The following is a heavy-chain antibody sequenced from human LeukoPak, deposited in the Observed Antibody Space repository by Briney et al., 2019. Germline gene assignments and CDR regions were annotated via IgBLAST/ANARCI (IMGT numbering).Heavy chain of an antibody. CDR3: ARAIRL. CDR1: GFTFSDYS. CDR2: ITGISDI. V-gene: IGHV3-69-1*02. Sequence: SGGSLRLSCTASGFTFSDYSVNWVRQDPGKGLEWVSCITGISDIYYADSVKGRFTISRDNAKNSVYLQMNSLRAEDTGIYYCARAIRLRGQGTLVTVSS. J-gene: IGHJ4*02. D-gene: IGHD1-1*01.